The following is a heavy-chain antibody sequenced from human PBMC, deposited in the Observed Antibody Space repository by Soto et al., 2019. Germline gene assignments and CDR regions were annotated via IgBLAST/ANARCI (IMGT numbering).Heavy chain of an antibody. Sequence: AASVKVSCKASGYTFTSYGIGWVRQAPGQGLEWMGWISAYNGNTNYAQKLQGRVTMTTDTSTSTAYMELRSLRSDDTAVYYCASGDIVLMAGGYWGQGTLVTVSS. V-gene: IGHV1-18*04. CDR3: ASGDIVLMAGGY. CDR1: GYTFTSYG. CDR2: ISAYNGNT. J-gene: IGHJ4*02. D-gene: IGHD2-8*01.